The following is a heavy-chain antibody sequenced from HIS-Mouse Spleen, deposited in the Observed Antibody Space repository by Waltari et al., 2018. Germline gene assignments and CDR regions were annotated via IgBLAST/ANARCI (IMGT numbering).Heavy chain of an antibody. CDR1: GFPFSSYA. Sequence: VQLVGSGGGGVQPGRSRRLLCAASGFPFSSYAMHWVRQAPGKGLEWVAVISYDGSNKYYADSVKGRFTISRDNSKNTLYLQMNSLRAEDTAVYYCARRYSGYDLGYWGQGTLVTVSS. J-gene: IGHJ4*02. V-gene: IGHV3-30*04. CDR3: ARRYSGYDLGY. CDR2: ISYDGSNK. D-gene: IGHD5-12*01.